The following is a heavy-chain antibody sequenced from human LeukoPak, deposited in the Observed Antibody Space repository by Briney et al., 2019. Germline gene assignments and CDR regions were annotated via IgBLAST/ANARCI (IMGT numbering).Heavy chain of an antibody. Sequence: ASVKVSCNASGYTFTGYYIHWVQQAPGQGLEWMGSINPNSGGTNYAQKFQGRITMTWDTSINTAYMELSRLRSDDTAVYYCARLRRYGPIIFLGYFDYWGQGTLVTVSS. V-gene: IGHV1-2*02. CDR1: GYTFTGYY. D-gene: IGHD5-18*01. CDR2: INPNSGGT. CDR3: ARLRRYGPIIFLGYFDY. J-gene: IGHJ4*02.